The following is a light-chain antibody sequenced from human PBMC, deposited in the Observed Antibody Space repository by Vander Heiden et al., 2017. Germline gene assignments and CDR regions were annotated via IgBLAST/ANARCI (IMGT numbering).Light chain of an antibody. CDR3: RQRIQLPLT. Sequence: DIVMTQPPLALSVTSGQPASVSCTSSQRLLHCDGKTYLYWYLQNTAQPPQLLIYEGSNRVAGVTDRLRGRGSGTPFTLKISRRVVEHLRVYYFRQRIQLPLTFGGGTGLKLK. CDR1: QRLLHCDGKTY. J-gene: IGKJ4*01. V-gene: IGKV2D-29*01. CDR2: EGS.